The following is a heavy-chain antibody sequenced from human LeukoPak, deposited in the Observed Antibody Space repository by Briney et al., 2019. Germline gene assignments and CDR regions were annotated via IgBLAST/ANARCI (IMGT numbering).Heavy chain of an antibody. V-gene: IGHV3-21*01. CDR1: GFTFSSYS. CDR2: ISSSSSYI. D-gene: IGHD3-3*01. J-gene: IGHJ3*02. CDR3: ARVPIFGVVRDPGDDAFDI. Sequence: GVSLRLSCAASGFTFSSYSMNWVRQALGKGLEWVSSISSSSSYIYYADSVKGRFTISRDNAKNSLYLQMNGLRAEDTAVYYCARVPIFGVVRDPGDDAFDIWGQGTMVTVSS.